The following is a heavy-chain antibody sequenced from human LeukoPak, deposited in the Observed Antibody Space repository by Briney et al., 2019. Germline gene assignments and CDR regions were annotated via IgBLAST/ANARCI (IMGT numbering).Heavy chain of an antibody. V-gene: IGHV1-2*02. J-gene: IGHJ3*02. CDR2: INPNSGGT. Sequence: ASVKVSCKASGYTFTGYYIHWVRQAPGQGLEWMGGINPNSGGTNYAQKFQGRVTMTRDTSISTAYMELSRLRSGDTAVYYCASPRDGYNHDAFDIWGQGTMVTVSS. CDR3: ASPRDGYNHDAFDI. CDR1: GYTFTGYY. D-gene: IGHD5-24*01.